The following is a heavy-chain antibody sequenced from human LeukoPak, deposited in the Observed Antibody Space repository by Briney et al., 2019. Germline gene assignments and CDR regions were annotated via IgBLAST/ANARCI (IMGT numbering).Heavy chain of an antibody. J-gene: IGHJ5*01. CDR3: SRGDGYGYNWFDS. D-gene: IGHD5-24*01. CDR2: IIPIFGTA. CDR1: GGTFSNYA. V-gene: IGHV1-69*05. Sequence: SVKVSCKAFGGTFSNYAISWVRQAPGQGLEWMGRIIPIFGTANYAQKFQGRVTITTDESTSTTYMELSSLRSEDTAVYYCSRGDGYGYNWFDSWGQGTLVTVSS.